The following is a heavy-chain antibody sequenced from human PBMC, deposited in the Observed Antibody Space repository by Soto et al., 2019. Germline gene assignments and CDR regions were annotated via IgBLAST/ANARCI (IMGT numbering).Heavy chain of an antibody. V-gene: IGHV3-23*01. D-gene: IGHD4-17*01. CDR3: SKDIKGTGTNVIYAS. CDR2: ISGSGSAT. CDR1: GFSFSTYA. J-gene: IGHJ5*02. Sequence: EVQLLESGGSLVQPGGSLRLSCAASGFSFSTYAMGWVRQSPGKGLEWVSAISGSGSATYYADPVKGRFPISRDNSKDTLYLQMNSLRAGDTAVYNCSKDIKGTGTNVIYASWGQGSLVTVSS.